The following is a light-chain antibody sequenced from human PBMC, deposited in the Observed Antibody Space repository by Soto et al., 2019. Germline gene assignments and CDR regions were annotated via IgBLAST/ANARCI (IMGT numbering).Light chain of an antibody. CDR1: QSVSSNK. V-gene: IGKV3-20*01. J-gene: IGKJ1*01. CDR2: DAS. CDR3: QQYGSSPRT. Sequence: EIVLTQSPGTLSLSPGERATVSCRASQSVSSNKLAWYQQKPGQAPRLLIYDASSRATGIPDRFSGSGSGTDFTLTITRLEPEDFAVFYCQQYGSSPRTFGQGTKVEIK.